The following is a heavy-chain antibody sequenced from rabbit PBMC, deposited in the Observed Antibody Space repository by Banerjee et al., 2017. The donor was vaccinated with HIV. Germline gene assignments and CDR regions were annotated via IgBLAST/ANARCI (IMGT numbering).Heavy chain of an antibody. V-gene: IGHV1S45*01. Sequence: QEQLEESGGDLVKPEGSLTLTCTASGFSFSNGYVMCWVRQAPGKGLEWIACINTSSGNTVYASWAKGRFTISRSTSLNTVTLQMTSLTAADTASYFCARDLAGVIGWNFNLWGQGTLVTVS. CDR1: GFSFSNGYV. D-gene: IGHD4-1*01. J-gene: IGHJ4*01. CDR3: ARDLAGVIGWNFNL. CDR2: INTSSGNT.